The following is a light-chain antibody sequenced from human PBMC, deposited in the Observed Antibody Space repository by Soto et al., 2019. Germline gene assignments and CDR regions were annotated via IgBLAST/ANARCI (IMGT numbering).Light chain of an antibody. Sequence: EIVLTQSPATLSLSPGERATLSCRASQSVSSYLAWYQQKPGQAPRLLIYDASNRATGIPARFSGSGSGTAFTLTISSLEPEDFAVYYCQQRSNWHALTFGGGTKVEIK. CDR2: DAS. CDR1: QSVSSY. J-gene: IGKJ4*01. V-gene: IGKV3-11*01. CDR3: QQRSNWHALT.